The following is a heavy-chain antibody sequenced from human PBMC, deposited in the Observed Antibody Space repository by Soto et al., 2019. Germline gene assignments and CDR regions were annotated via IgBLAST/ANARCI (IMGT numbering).Heavy chain of an antibody. CDR3: AHRVLRTVFGLVTTTAIYFDF. J-gene: IGHJ4*02. CDR2: IYWDDDK. Sequence: QITLNESGPTQVKPRQTLTLTCTFSGFSLTTSGVGVGWIRQSPGTAPEWLALIYWDDDKRYSPSLKSRLPITKDTSKNQVVLTMADLDPADTATYYCAHRVLRTVFGLVTTTAIYFDFWGQGTPVAVSS. CDR1: GFSLTTSGVG. D-gene: IGHD3-3*01. V-gene: IGHV2-5*02.